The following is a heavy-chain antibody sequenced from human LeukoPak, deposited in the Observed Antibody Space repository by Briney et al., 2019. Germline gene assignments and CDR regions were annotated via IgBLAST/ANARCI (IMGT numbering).Heavy chain of an antibody. CDR2: IWFDGRNK. Sequence: GGSLRLSCAASGFTFSNYGMHWVRQAPGKGLEWVALIWFDGRNKFHADSVKGRFTISRDNSKNTLFLQMNSLRAEDTAVYYCAREWGPIAVSGGPGYWGQGALVPVSS. V-gene: IGHV3-33*01. CDR1: GFTFSNYG. J-gene: IGHJ4*02. D-gene: IGHD6-19*01. CDR3: AREWGPIAVSGGPGY.